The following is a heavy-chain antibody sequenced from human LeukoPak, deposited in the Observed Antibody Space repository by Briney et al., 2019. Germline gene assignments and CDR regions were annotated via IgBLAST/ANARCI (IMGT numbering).Heavy chain of an antibody. CDR2: ISYDGSNE. CDR3: ATDRNSGKYYDY. Sequence: PGRSLRLSCAASGFTFSTYGMHWVRQAPGKGLEWVAVISYDGSNEYYADSVKGRFTISRDNAKNTLYLQMNSLRAEDTAVYYCATDRNSGKYYDYWGQGTLVTVSS. V-gene: IGHV3-30*03. J-gene: IGHJ4*02. CDR1: GFTFSTYG. D-gene: IGHD1-26*01.